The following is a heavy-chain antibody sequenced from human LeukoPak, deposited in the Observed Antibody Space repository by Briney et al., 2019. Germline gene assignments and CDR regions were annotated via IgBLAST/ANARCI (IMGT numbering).Heavy chain of an antibody. Sequence: PGGSLRLSCAASGFIFTRHAMSWVRHTPGKGLEWVSGISGSGATTYYADSVKGRLTISRDNSKNTVYLQMNSLRAEDTAVYYCAKGARLRLGEDFDYWGQGTLVTVSS. CDR1: GFIFTRHA. J-gene: IGHJ4*02. CDR3: AKGARLRLGEDFDY. V-gene: IGHV3-23*01. D-gene: IGHD3-16*01. CDR2: ISGSGATT.